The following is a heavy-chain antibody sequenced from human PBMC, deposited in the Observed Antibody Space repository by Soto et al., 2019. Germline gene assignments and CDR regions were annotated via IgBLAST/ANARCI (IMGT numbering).Heavy chain of an antibody. CDR1: GGSFSGYY. D-gene: IGHD3-3*01. J-gene: IGHJ6*02. V-gene: IGHV4-34*01. Sequence: SETLSLTCAVYGGSFSGYYWGWIRQPPGKGLEWIGEINHSGSTNYNPSLKSRVTISVDTSKNQFSLKLSSVTAADTAVYYCARATSIFGVVTMTSYYYYGMDVWGQGTTVTVSS. CDR3: ARATSIFGVVTMTSYYYYGMDV. CDR2: INHSGST.